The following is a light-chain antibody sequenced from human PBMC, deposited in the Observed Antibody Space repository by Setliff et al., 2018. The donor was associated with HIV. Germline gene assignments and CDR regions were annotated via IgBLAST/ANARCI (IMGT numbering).Light chain of an antibody. Sequence: QSVLTQPASVSGSPGQSITISCTGTSSDVGSYNYVSWYQQHPGKAPNLMIYDVSKRPSGVSDRFSGSKSGSTASLTISGLQAEDEADYYCSSYTSSSTYVFGAGTKVTVL. J-gene: IGLJ1*01. CDR3: SSYTSSSTYV. CDR2: DVS. V-gene: IGLV2-14*03. CDR1: SSDVGSYNY.